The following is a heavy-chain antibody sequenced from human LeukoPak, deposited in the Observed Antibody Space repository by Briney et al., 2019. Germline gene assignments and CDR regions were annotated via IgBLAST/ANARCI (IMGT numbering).Heavy chain of an antibody. J-gene: IGHJ5*02. CDR2: INPSGNMA. CDR1: GYTFTRHY. Sequence: ASVKVSCKASGYTFTRHYMHWVRQAPGQGLEWMGLINPSGNMAWSAQKFQGRVTLTRDMSTTTAYMELSSLRSEDTAVYYCARDNSLEDMAWWFDPWGQGTLVIVSS. D-gene: IGHD5-24*01. CDR3: ARDNSLEDMAWWFDP. V-gene: IGHV1-46*01.